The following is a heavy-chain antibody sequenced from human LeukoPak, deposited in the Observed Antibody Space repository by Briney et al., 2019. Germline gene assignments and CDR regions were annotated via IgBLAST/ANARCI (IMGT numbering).Heavy chain of an antibody. CDR2: INTNTGNP. J-gene: IGHJ6*03. Sequence: ASVKVSCKASGYTFTSYAMNWVRQAPGQGLEWMGWINTNTGNPTYAQGFAGRFVFSLDTSVSTAYLQISSLKAEDTAVYYCARDSNSGSYYYYMDVWGKGTTVTVSS. CDR3: ARDSNSGSYYYYMDV. D-gene: IGHD1-26*01. V-gene: IGHV7-4-1*02. CDR1: GYTFTSYA.